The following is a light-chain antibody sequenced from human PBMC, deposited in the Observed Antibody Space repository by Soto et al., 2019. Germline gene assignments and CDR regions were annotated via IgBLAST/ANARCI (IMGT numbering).Light chain of an antibody. CDR1: QSVSSN. CDR2: GAS. CDR3: QQYNNWPPYT. J-gene: IGKJ2*01. V-gene: IGKV3-15*01. Sequence: EIVMTQSPATMSVSPGERATLSCRASQSVSSNLAWYQQRPGQAPSLLIYGASTSATGIPARFSGSGSATEFTLTISILQSEDFAVYYCQQYNNWPPYTFGQGTKQEIK.